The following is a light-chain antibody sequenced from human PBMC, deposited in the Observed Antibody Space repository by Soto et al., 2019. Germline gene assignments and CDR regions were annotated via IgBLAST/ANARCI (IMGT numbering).Light chain of an antibody. CDR3: QQDSGSSTT. J-gene: IGKJ1*01. V-gene: IGKV1-5*03. Sequence: DIQMTQSPSTLSASVGDRVTITCRASQNINNWLAWYQQKPGQAPKLLIYKASNLESGVPSRFSGSGSGTEFTLSISSLQPDDFATYYCQQDSGSSTTFGQGTKVEGK. CDR1: QNINNW. CDR2: KAS.